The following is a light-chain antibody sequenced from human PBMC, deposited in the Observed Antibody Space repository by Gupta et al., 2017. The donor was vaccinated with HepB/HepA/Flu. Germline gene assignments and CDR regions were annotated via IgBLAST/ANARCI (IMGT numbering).Light chain of an antibody. CDR3: QACDSSTVVV. CDR2: QDS. J-gene: IGLJ2*01. Sequence: SYELTQPPSVSASPAQTASITGYGDKLGDKYACWYQQKPGQSPVLVIYQDSKRPSGIPERFSGSDTANTATLTVSGTQAMAEADYYCQACDSSTVVVFGGGTKLTVL. V-gene: IGLV3-1*01. CDR1: KLGDKY.